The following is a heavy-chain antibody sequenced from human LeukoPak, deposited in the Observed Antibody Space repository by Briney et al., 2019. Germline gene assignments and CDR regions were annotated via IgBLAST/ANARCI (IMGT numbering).Heavy chain of an antibody. CDR2: INSDGSST. D-gene: IGHD3-22*01. J-gene: IGHJ4*02. CDR1: GFTFSGYW. CDR3: AKDRPPKKYYYDSSGSPYFDY. Sequence: PGGSLRLSCAASGFTFSGYWMHWVRQAPGKGLVWVSRINSDGSSTSYADSVKGRFTISRDNAKNTLYLQMNSLRAEDTAVYYCAKDRPPKKYYYDSSGSPYFDYWGQGTLVTVSS. V-gene: IGHV3-74*01.